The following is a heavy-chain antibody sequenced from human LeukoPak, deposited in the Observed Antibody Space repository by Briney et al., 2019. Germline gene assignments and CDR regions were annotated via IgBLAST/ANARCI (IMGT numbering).Heavy chain of an antibody. Sequence: GGSLRLSCAASGFTFSSFWMHWVRQAPGKGLVWVSRISTDGGTTTYADSVRGRFTISRDNANNTLYLQMNSLRAEDTAVYYCAREIQRTVEMTTNRAFDIWGQGTMVTVSS. J-gene: IGHJ3*02. CDR2: ISTDGGTT. D-gene: IGHD5-24*01. V-gene: IGHV3-74*01. CDR3: AREIQRTVEMTTNRAFDI. CDR1: GFTFSSFW.